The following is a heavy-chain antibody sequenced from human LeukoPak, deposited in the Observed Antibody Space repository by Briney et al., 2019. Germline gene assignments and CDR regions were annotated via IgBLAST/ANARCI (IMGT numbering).Heavy chain of an antibody. V-gene: IGHV1-2*04. Sequence: ASVKVSCKASGYTFTGYYTHWVRQAPGQGLEWMGWINCNSGGTNYEQKFQGWVTMTRDTSITTIYMELSRLRSDDTAVYYCVRDLSTVSTPYFDYWGQGTPVTVSS. CDR1: GYTFTGYY. CDR3: VRDLSTVSTPYFDY. J-gene: IGHJ4*02. CDR2: INCNSGGT. D-gene: IGHD4-17*01.